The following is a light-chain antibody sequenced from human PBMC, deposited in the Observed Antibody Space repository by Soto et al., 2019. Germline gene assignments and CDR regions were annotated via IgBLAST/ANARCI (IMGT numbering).Light chain of an antibody. CDR2: EVT. V-gene: IGLV2-14*01. CDR1: SSDVGVYNH. Sequence: ALTQSASVSGSPGQSITISCTGSSSDVGVYNHVSWYRQPPGKSPKLIIYEVTKRPSGVSNRFSGSKSGNTASLTISGLQAEDEADYYCSSYTSSNTVVFGTGIKVTVL. CDR3: SSYTSSNTVV. J-gene: IGLJ1*01.